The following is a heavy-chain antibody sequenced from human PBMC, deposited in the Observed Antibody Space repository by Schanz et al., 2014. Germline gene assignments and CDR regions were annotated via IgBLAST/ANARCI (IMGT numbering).Heavy chain of an antibody. CDR2: ISRSSSTI. CDR1: EFSFSSFG. J-gene: IGHJ4*02. V-gene: IGHV3-48*01. D-gene: IGHD3-22*01. Sequence: EVQLVESGGVVVQPGGSLRLSCAASEFSFSSFGMNWVRQAPGKGLEWVSYISRSSSTIYYADSVRGRFTISRDNAKNSLYLQMNSLRAEDTAIYFCAKDAAYYDSVIFPDHWGQGTLXTVSS. CDR3: AKDAAYYDSVIFPDH.